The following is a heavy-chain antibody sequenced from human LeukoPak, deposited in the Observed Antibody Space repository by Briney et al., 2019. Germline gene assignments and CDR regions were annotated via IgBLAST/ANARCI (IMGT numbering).Heavy chain of an antibody. CDR3: ATVSDGRGYYYYYIDV. CDR2: FDPEDGET. Sequence: ASVKVSCKVSGYTLTELSMHWVRQAPGKGLEWMGGFDPEDGETIYAQKFQGRVTMTEDTSTDTAYMELSSLRSEDTAVYYCATVSDGRGYYYYYIDVWGKGTTVTVSS. CDR1: GYTLTELS. J-gene: IGHJ6*03. D-gene: IGHD2-15*01. V-gene: IGHV1-24*01.